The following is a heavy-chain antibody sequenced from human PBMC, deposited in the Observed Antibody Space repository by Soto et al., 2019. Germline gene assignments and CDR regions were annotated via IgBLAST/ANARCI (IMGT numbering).Heavy chain of an antibody. CDR3: ATFDYGDYAGQIDY. Sequence: VSCKASGYTFTELSMHWVRQAPGKGLEWMGGFDPEDGETIYAQKFQGRVTMTEDTSTDTAYMELSSLRSEDTAVYYCATFDYGDYAGQIDYWGQGTLVTVSS. V-gene: IGHV1-24*01. D-gene: IGHD4-17*01. CDR1: GYTFTELS. J-gene: IGHJ4*02. CDR2: FDPEDGET.